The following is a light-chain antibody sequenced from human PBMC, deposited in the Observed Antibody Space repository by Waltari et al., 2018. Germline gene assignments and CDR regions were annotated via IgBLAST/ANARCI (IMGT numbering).Light chain of an antibody. J-gene: IGKJ1*01. CDR1: QSVLYTSNNKNY. CDR2: WAS. V-gene: IGKV4-1*01. CDR3: QQYYNTPPT. Sequence: DIVMTQSPDSLAVSLGERDTINCKSSQSVLYTSNNKNYLAWYQQKPGQPPKLLISWASTRESGVPDRFSGSGSGTDFTLTISSLQAEDVAVYHCQQYYNTPPTFGQGTKVEIK.